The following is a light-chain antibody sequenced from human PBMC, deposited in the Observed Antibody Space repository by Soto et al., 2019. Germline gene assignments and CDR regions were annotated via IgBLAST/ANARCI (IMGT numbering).Light chain of an antibody. V-gene: IGKV3-20*01. J-gene: IGKJ1*01. CDR3: QQYGRP. CDR2: VAS. Sequence: EIVLTQSPGTLSLSPGERATLSCRASQSVTSDYLAWYQQKPGQAPRLLIHVASSRATGIPDRFSGSGSGTDFTLTISRLEPEDFSVYYCQQYGRPFGQGTKVEIK. CDR1: QSVTSDY.